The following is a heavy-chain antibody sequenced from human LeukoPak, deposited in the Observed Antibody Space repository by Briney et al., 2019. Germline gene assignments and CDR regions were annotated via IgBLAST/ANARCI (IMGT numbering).Heavy chain of an antibody. J-gene: IGHJ4*02. D-gene: IGHD3-10*01. CDR3: ARVGYYYGSGSYYTRSKRFDY. CDR1: GGSFSVYY. CDR2: INHSGRT. Sequence: SETLSLTCAVYGGSFSVYYWSGIRQPPGKGLEWIGEINHSGRTKYTPFLKSRVTISVDTYKNQLSLKLRSVTAPATAVYYCARVGYYYGSGSYYTRSKRFDYWGQGTLVTVSS. V-gene: IGHV4-34*01.